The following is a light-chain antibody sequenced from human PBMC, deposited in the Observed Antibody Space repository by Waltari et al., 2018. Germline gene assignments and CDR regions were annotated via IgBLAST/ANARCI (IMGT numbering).Light chain of an antibody. Sequence: DIQMTQSASSLSASVGDRVTITCRASRSISSYLNWYQEKPGKAPKLLIYAASSLQSGVPSRFSGSGSGTDFALTISRLQPEDFATYYCQQSYSTPRTFGQGTKLEIK. CDR2: AAS. J-gene: IGKJ2*01. CDR3: QQSYSTPRT. V-gene: IGKV1-39*01. CDR1: RSISSY.